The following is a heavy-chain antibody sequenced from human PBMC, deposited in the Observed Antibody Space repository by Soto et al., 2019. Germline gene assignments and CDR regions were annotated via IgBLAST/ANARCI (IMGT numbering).Heavy chain of an antibody. V-gene: IGHV4-31*03. CDR2: IYYSGNT. J-gene: IGHJ4*02. CDR3: ARFGIAGRPLDY. D-gene: IGHD6-6*01. CDR1: GGSISSGGYY. Sequence: QVQLQGSGPGLVKPSQTLSLTCTVSGGSISSGGYYWSWIRQHPGKGLEWIGYIYYSGNTYYNPSLKSRVTISVDTSKNQFSLKVNSVTAADTAVYYCARFGIAGRPLDYWGQGTLLTVSS.